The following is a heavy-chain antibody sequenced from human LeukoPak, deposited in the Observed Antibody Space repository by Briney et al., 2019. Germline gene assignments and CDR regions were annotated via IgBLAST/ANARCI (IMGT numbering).Heavy chain of an antibody. CDR1: GGPFSTYA. J-gene: IGHJ6*03. V-gene: IGHV1-69*06. CDR2: IIPMIGTA. D-gene: IGHD5-12*01. CDR3: ARSDIGLIVATPSLYYMDV. Sequence: SVKVSCKASGGPFSTYAFSWVRQAPGQGLEWMGGIIPMIGTANYAQKLQGRVTITADKSTSTAHMELSSLRSEDTAVYYCARSDIGLIVATPSLYYMDVWGKGTTVTVSS.